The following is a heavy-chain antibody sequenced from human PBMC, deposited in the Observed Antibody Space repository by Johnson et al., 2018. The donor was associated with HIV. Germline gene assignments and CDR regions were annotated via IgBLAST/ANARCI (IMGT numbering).Heavy chain of an antibody. CDR1: GFTFSRST. J-gene: IGHJ3*02. Sequence: VQLVESGGGLVQPGGPLRLSCAASGFTFSRSTMHWVRQAPGKGLEYVSSISSNWGSTYYAHSVKGRFTISRDNSKNTLYLQMGSLRAEDMAVYYCAKTQWELLGVGALDIWGQGQMVTVSS. D-gene: IGHD1-26*01. V-gene: IGHV3-64*01. CDR3: AKTQWELLGVGALDI. CDR2: ISSNWGST.